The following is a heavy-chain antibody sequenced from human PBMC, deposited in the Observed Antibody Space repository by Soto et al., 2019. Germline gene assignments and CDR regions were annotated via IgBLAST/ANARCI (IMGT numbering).Heavy chain of an antibody. D-gene: IGHD3-10*01. CDR3: ARDRGITMVRGVPYYYGMDV. CDR2: IYHSGST. V-gene: IGHV4-30-2*01. CDR1: GGSISSGGYS. Sequence: QLQLQESGSGLVKPSQTLSLTCAVSGGSISSGGYSWSWIRQPPGKGLEWIGYIYHSGSTYYNPSLKSRVTISVDRSKNQFSLKLSSVTAADTAVYYCARDRGITMVRGVPYYYGMDVWGQGTTVTVSS. J-gene: IGHJ6*02.